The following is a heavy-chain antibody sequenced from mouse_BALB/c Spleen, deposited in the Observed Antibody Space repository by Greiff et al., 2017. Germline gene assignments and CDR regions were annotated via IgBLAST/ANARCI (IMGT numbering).Heavy chain of an antibody. V-gene: IGHV2-9*02. CDR1: GFSLTSYG. Sequence: VHLVESGPGLVAPSQSLSITCTVSGFSLTSYGVHWVRQPPGKGLEWLGVIWAGGSTNYNSALMSRLSISKDNSKSQVFLKMNSLQTDDTAMYYCAREGTTVVAKGVRAMDYWGQGTSVTVSS. CDR3: AREGTTVVAKGVRAMDY. D-gene: IGHD1-1*01. J-gene: IGHJ4*01. CDR2: IWAGGST.